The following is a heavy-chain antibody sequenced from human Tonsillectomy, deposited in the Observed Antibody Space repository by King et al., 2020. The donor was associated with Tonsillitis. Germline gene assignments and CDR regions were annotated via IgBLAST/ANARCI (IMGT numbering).Heavy chain of an antibody. D-gene: IGHD4-23*01. CDR3: ARVDYGGNSGETGY. J-gene: IGHJ4*02. V-gene: IGHV4-34*01. CDR1: GGSFSGYY. Sequence: VQLQQWGAGLLKPSETLSLTCAVYGGSFSGYYWSWIRQPPGKGLEWIGEINHSGSTNYNPSLKSRVTISVDTSKNQFSLKLSSVTAADTAVYYCARVDYGGNSGETGYWGQGTLVTVSS. CDR2: INHSGST.